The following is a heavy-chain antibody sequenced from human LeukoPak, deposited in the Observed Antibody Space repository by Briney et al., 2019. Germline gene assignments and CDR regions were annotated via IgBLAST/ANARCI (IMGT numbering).Heavy chain of an antibody. CDR3: ARGPYYDSSGYVLDY. CDR2: IIPILGIA. CDR1: GGTFSSYT. J-gene: IGHJ4*02. Sequence: ASVKVSCTASGGTFSSYTISWVRQAPGQGLEWMGRIIPILGIANYAQKVQGRVTITADKSTSTAYMELSSLRSEDTAVYYCARGPYYDSSGYVLDYWGQGTLVTVSS. V-gene: IGHV1-69*02. D-gene: IGHD3-22*01.